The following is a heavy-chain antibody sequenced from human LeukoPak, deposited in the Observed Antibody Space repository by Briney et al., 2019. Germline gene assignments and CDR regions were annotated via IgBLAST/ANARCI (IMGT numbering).Heavy chain of an antibody. D-gene: IGHD2-21*02. CDR2: IKGGGGDP. J-gene: IGHJ4*02. CDR1: GFTFTTYA. V-gene: IGHV3-23*01. CDR3: AQGGHDFNPFYY. Sequence: GGSLRPSRAASGFTFTTYAMGWVRQAPGEGLEWVSSIKGGGGDPFYADSVRGRFTISRDRSKNTLYLQLNSLRAEDTAVYFCAQGGHDFNPFYYWGQGTLVTVSS.